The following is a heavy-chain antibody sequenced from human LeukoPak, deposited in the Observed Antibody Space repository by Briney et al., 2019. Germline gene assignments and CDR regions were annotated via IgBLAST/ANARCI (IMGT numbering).Heavy chain of an antibody. Sequence: AVKVSCKPSGGTFSSYAISWGRQAPGQGVECMGEIIPIFVTANYAQNFWGRVTITTDESTNKAYMELSSLRSEDTAVYYCARGEPGDSSGYYVWGQGTLVTVSS. V-gene: IGHV1-69*05. CDR3: ARGEPGDSSGYYV. J-gene: IGHJ4*02. CDR1: GGTFSSYA. D-gene: IGHD3-22*01. CDR2: IIPIFVTA.